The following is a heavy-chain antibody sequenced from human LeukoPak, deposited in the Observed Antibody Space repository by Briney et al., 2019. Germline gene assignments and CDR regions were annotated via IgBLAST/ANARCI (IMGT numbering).Heavy chain of an antibody. CDR3: ARGAIFGVVSNPTDY. CDR1: GYTFTSYY. V-gene: IGHV1-46*01. CDR2: INPSGGST. J-gene: IGHJ4*02. D-gene: IGHD3-3*01. Sequence: WASVKVSCKASGYTFTSYYMHWVRQAPGQGLEWMGIINPSGGSTSCAQKFQGRVTMTRDTSTSTVYMELSSLRSEDTAVYYCARGAIFGVVSNPTDYWGQGTLVTVSS.